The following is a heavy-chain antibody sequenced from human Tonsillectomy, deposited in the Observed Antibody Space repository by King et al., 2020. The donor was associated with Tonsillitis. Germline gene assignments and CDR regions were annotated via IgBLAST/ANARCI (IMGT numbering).Heavy chain of an antibody. CDR1: GFTFSTYS. V-gene: IGHV3-21*01. Sequence: VQLVESGGGLVEPGGSLRLSCAASGFTFSTYSMNWVRQVPGKGLEWVSSLSDSRSVGYYADSVKGRFTISRDNAKNSLYLRMNSLRAEDTAVYYCAGADYASGKSAFDVWGQGTKVTVSS. J-gene: IGHJ3*01. CDR3: AGADYASGKSAFDV. CDR2: LSDSRSVG. D-gene: IGHD3-10*01.